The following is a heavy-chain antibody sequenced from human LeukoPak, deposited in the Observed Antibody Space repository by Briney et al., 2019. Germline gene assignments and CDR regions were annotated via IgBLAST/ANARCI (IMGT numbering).Heavy chain of an antibody. CDR3: ARSWSGRFGELHY. CDR1: GYTFTAYY. Sequence: VASVKVSCKASGYTFTAYYVHWVRQAPGQGLEWMGWITPNSGDTKYVQKFQGRVTMTRDTSISTAYMEVSRLRSDDTAVYYCARSWSGRFGELHYWGQGTLVTVSS. V-gene: IGHV1-2*02. J-gene: IGHJ4*02. CDR2: ITPNSGDT. D-gene: IGHD3-16*01.